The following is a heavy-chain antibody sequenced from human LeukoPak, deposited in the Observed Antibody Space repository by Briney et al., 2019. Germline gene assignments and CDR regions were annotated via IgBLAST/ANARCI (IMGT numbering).Heavy chain of an antibody. J-gene: IGHJ6*03. CDR2: ISSSSSTI. CDR3: AKTGNHYYYYMDV. D-gene: IGHD1-14*01. V-gene: IGHV3-48*01. CDR1: GFTFSSYS. Sequence: GGSLRHSCSASGFTFSSYSMNWVRQAPGKGLEWVSYISSSSSTIYYADSVKGRFTVSRDNAKNSLYLQMNSLRAEDTAVYYCAKTGNHYYYYMDVWGKGTTVTVSS.